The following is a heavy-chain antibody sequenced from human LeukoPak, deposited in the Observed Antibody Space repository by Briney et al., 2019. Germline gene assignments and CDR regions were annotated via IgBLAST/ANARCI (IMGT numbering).Heavy chain of an antibody. Sequence: GRSLSLSCAASGFTFNEYAIHCVRQAPGKGLEWVAVVSSDGINKYYADSVKGLFTISRDNSKNTLYLQMNSLRPEDTAVYYCAREKDYGDYIDFWGQGTLVTVSS. J-gene: IGHJ4*02. V-gene: IGHV3-30-3*01. CDR3: AREKDYGDYIDF. CDR2: VSSDGINK. CDR1: GFTFNEYA. D-gene: IGHD4-17*01.